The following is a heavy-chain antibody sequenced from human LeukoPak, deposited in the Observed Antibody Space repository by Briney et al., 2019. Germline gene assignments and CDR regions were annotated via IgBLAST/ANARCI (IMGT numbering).Heavy chain of an antibody. V-gene: IGHV1-8*01. Sequence: ASVKVSCKASGYTFTSYDMNWVRQATGQGLEWMGWMNPNSGNTGYAQKFQGRVTITRNTSISTAYMELSSLRSEDTAVYYCARYSGSLYNWFDPWGQGTLVTVSS. D-gene: IGHD1-26*01. J-gene: IGHJ5*02. CDR3: ARYSGSLYNWFDP. CDR2: MNPNSGNT. CDR1: GYTFTSYD.